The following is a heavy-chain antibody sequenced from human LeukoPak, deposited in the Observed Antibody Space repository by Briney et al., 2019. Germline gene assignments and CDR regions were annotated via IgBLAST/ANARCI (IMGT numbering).Heavy chain of an antibody. V-gene: IGHV1-18*01. CDR1: GYTFTSYG. CDR3: ARGPDPSVTAIFSGYYHYYMDV. Sequence: ASVKVSCKASGYTFTSYGISWVRQAPGQGLEWMGWISAYNGNTNYAQKLQGRVTMTTDTSTSTAYMELRSLRSDDTAVYYCARGPDPSVTAIFSGYYHYYMDVWGKGTTVTVSS. D-gene: IGHD2-21*02. CDR2: ISAYNGNT. J-gene: IGHJ6*03.